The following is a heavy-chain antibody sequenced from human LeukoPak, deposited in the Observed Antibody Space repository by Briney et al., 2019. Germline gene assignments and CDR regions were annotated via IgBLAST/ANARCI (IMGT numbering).Heavy chain of an antibody. J-gene: IGHJ4*02. Sequence: GGSLRLSCAASGFTFSTYSMNWVRQAPGKGLVWVSRINPDGGSPAYADSVKGRFTISRDNAKNTLYLQMNSLRADDTAVYYCARSDGDFDYWGQGTLVTVSS. CDR1: GFTFSTYS. CDR3: ARSDGDFDY. V-gene: IGHV3-74*01. CDR2: INPDGGSP. D-gene: IGHD3-10*01.